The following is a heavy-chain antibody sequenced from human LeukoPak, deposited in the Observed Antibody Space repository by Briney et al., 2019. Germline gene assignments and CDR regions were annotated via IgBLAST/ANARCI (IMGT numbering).Heavy chain of an antibody. Sequence: KPGGSLRLSCAASGFTFSSYSMNWVRQAPGKGLEWVSSISSTTGYIYYADSVKGRFTISRDNAKNSLFLQMNSLRAEDTAVYYCARDVAFGESPDYWGQGTLVTVSS. J-gene: IGHJ4*02. CDR3: ARDVAFGESPDY. V-gene: IGHV3-21*01. CDR2: ISSTTGYI. CDR1: GFTFSSYS. D-gene: IGHD3-10*01.